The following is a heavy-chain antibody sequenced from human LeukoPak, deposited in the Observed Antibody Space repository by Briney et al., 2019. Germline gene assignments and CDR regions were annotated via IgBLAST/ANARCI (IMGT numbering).Heavy chain of an antibody. V-gene: IGHV4-59*08. Sequence: KTSETLSLTCTVSGGSISVDHWNWIRQPPGKGLEWIGYIYYSGNTNYNPSLKSRVTISVDTSKNQFSLKLNSVTAADTAVYYCARRNDFGIWGQGTMVTVSS. CDR3: ARRNDFGI. CDR2: IYYSGNT. CDR1: GGSISVDH. J-gene: IGHJ3*02.